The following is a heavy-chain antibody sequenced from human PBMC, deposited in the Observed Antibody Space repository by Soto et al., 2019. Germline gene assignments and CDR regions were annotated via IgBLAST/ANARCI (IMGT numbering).Heavy chain of an antibody. CDR2: IIPIFGTA. Sequence: QAQLLQSGAEVKKPGSSVKVSCTASGGTFSSNAVSCVRHAPGQGLEWMGGIIPIFGTANYAQKFQGRVTIRADESTVTVYMELRSLISEDKGVYNCARAGYNRGYSGSPFTRGYFDSSGQGTLDAGSS. J-gene: IGHJ4*02. CDR3: ARAGYNRGYSGSPFTRGYFDS. CDR1: GGTFSSNA. D-gene: IGHD1-26*01. V-gene: IGHV1-69*01.